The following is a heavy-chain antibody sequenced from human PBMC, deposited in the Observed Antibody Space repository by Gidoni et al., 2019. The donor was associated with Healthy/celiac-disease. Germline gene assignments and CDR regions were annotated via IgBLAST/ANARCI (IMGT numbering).Heavy chain of an antibody. D-gene: IGHD3-10*01. CDR3: ARGTYYYGSGSPWYGMDV. V-gene: IGHV3-20*04. J-gene: IGHJ6*02. CDR2: INWSGGRT. CDR1: GFNFDDYG. Sequence: EVQLVESGGGVVRPGGSLRLSCAAFGFNFDDYGLSWVRQAPGKGRGWVSGINWSGGRTGYADSVKGRFTISRDNAKNSLYLQMNSLRAEDTALYYCARGTYYYGSGSPWYGMDVWGQGTTVTVSS.